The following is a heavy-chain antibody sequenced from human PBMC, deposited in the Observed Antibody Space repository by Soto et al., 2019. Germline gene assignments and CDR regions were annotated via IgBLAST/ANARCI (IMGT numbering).Heavy chain of an antibody. CDR3: ARTDAYNSSFFDS. CDR1: GDSVNSAY. V-gene: IGHV4-31*03. Sequence: QVQLQEMGPGLVKPSQTLTITCTVSGDSVNSAYWSWIRQLPGKGLEWMGNIHHTGKTFYNPSLKSRVEISIDTSKPLFSMKMRSITAADTAVYYCARTDAYNSSFFDSWGQGTVVTVSS. J-gene: IGHJ4*02. CDR2: IHHTGKT. D-gene: IGHD6-6*01.